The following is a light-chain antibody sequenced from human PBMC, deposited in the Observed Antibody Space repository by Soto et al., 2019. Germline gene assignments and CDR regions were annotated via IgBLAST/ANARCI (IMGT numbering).Light chain of an antibody. CDR2: GAS. J-gene: IGKJ2*01. CDR1: QRVSSSY. CDR3: QQYATSVYT. V-gene: IGKV3-20*01. Sequence: EIVLTQSPGTLSLSPGERATLSCRASQRVSSSYFAWFQQKPGQAPRLLIYGASSRATGTPDRFSGSESGTDFTLTISRLEPEDFAVYYCQQYATSVYTFGQGTKLEIK.